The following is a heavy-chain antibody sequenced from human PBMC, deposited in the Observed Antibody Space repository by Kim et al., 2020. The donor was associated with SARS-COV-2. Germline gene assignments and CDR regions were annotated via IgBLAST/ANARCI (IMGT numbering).Heavy chain of an antibody. D-gene: IGHD2-8*01. CDR3: ARDRGLQIMVYAIVPAYGMDV. CDR1: GGSISSSSYY. Sequence: SETLSLTCTXSGGSISSSSYYWGWIRQPPGKGLEWIGSIYYSGSTYYNPSLKSRVTISVDTSKNQFSLKLSSVTAADTAVYYCARDRGLQIMVYAIVPAYGMDVWGQGTTVTVSS. CDR2: IYYSGST. V-gene: IGHV4-39*07. J-gene: IGHJ6*02.